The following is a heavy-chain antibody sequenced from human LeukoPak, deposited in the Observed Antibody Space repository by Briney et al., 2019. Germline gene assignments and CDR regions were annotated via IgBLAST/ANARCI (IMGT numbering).Heavy chain of an antibody. J-gene: IGHJ3*02. Sequence: GGSLRLSCAASGFTFDDYAMHGVRQAPGKGLEWVSSISTNSGSMDYADSMKGRFVISRDNAKNSLYLQMNSLRPEDTALYYCAKTTETNVAFDIWGQGTMVTVSS. CDR1: GFTFDDYA. D-gene: IGHD1-1*01. CDR2: ISTNSGSM. V-gene: IGHV3-9*01. CDR3: AKTTETNVAFDI.